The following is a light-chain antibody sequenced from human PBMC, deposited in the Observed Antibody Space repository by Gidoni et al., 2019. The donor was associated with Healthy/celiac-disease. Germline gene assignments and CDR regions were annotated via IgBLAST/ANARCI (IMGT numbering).Light chain of an antibody. CDR3: QQYGSSPPLT. J-gene: IGKJ4*01. CDR1: QSVSSSY. CDR2: GAS. Sequence: EIVLTQSPGTLSLSPGGRATLSCRASQSVSSSYLAWYQQKPGQAPRLLIYGASSRANGIPDRFSGSGSGTDFTLTISRLEPEDFAVYYCQQYGSSPPLTFGGGTKVEIK. V-gene: IGKV3-20*01.